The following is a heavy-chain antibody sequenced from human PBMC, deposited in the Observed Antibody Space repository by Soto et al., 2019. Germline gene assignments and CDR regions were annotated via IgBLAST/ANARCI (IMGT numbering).Heavy chain of an antibody. D-gene: IGHD6-13*01. CDR2: IYYSGST. CDR3: ARLPGIAAAGPRGYYYYYYGMDV. CDR1: GGSISSYY. V-gene: IGHV4-59*01. J-gene: IGHJ6*02. Sequence: TLSLTCTVSGGSISSYYWSWIRQPPGKGLEWIGYIYYSGSTNYNPSLKSRVTISVDTSKNQFSLKLSSVTAADTAVYYCARLPGIAAAGPRGYYYYYYGMDVWGQGTTVTVSS.